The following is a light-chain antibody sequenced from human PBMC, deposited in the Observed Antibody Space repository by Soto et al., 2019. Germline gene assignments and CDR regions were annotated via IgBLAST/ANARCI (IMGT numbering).Light chain of an antibody. CDR3: QQSYHSWT. V-gene: IGKV1-39*01. CDR1: QSISRS. Sequence: DIQMTQSPSSLSASIGDRVTISCRASQSISRSLTWFQQKPGKAPRLLISLASNLQSGVPSRFSGSGSGTDFTLTISSLQPEDFATYYWQQSYHSWTVGQGTNVEIK. J-gene: IGKJ1*01. CDR2: LAS.